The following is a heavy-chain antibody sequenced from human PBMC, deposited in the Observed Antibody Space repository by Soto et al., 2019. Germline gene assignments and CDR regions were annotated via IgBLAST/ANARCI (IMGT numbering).Heavy chain of an antibody. CDR3: AMIAVDTYVIHWFDP. J-gene: IGHJ5*01. CDR2: IYYSGST. CDR1: GVSVTSGNYY. Sequence: SETLSLTCTVSGVSVTSGNYYWISIRHPQGKGLEWIGHIYYSGSTNYSPSLKSRVTISLDTTNNQFSLEVTSVTAADTAVYYCAMIAVDTYVIHWFDPWGQGTLVTVSS. V-gene: IGHV4-61*01. D-gene: IGHD2-21*01.